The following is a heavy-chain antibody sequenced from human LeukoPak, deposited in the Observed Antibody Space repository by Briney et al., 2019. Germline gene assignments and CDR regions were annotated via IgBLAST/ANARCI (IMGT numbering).Heavy chain of an antibody. D-gene: IGHD3-10*01. Sequence: SVKVSCKASGGTFSSYAISWVRQAPGQGLEWMGRIIPILGIANYAQKFQGRATITADKSTSTAYMELSSLRSEDTAVYYCASHTALGGLSPPHDYWGQGTLVTVSS. J-gene: IGHJ4*02. CDR1: GGTFSSYA. CDR3: ASHTALGGLSPPHDY. CDR2: IIPILGIA. V-gene: IGHV1-69*04.